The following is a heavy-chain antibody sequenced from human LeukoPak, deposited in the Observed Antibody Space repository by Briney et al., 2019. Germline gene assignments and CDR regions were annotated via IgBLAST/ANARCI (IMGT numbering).Heavy chain of an antibody. D-gene: IGHD5-18*01. Sequence: SETLSLTCSVSGVSISSYYWSWIRQPPGKGLEWIGYIFYSGSTNYNPSLKSRVTISADTSKNQFSLKLSSVTAADTAVYYCARGGYIYGSRGNWFDPWGQGTLVTVSS. CDR1: GVSISSYY. V-gene: IGHV4-59*01. J-gene: IGHJ5*02. CDR3: ARGGYIYGSRGNWFDP. CDR2: IFYSGST.